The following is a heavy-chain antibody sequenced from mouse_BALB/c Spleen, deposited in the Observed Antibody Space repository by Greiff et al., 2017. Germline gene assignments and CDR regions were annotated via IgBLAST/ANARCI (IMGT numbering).Heavy chain of an antibody. V-gene: IGHV1-18*01. J-gene: IGHJ4*01. Sequence: DVQLQESGPELVKPGASVKIPCKASGYTFTDYNMDWVKQSHGKSLEWIGDINPNNGGTIYNQKFKGKATLTVDKSSSTAYMELRSLTSEDTAVYYCARRKASFYAMDYWGQGTSVTVSS. D-gene: IGHD6-1*01. CDR2: INPNNGGT. CDR3: ARRKASFYAMDY. CDR1: GYTFTDYN.